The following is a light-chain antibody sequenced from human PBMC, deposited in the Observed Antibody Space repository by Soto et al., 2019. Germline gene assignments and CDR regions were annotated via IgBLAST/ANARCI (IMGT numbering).Light chain of an antibody. V-gene: IGKV1-39*01. CDR3: QQSYSRLVT. Sequence: DIQMTQSPSSLSASVEDRVIITCRASESSNSYLNWYQQKPGKAPKLLIYAASSLQSGVPSRFSGSGSESVFTLTINNLQPEDSATYYCQQSYSRLVTFGQGTKVEIK. CDR2: AAS. CDR1: ESSNSY. J-gene: IGKJ1*01.